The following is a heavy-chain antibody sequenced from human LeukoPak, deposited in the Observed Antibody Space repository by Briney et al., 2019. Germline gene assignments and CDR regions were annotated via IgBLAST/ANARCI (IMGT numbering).Heavy chain of an antibody. CDR3: ARDTQQQLVLYYYYGMDV. CDR2: INPNSGGT. J-gene: IGHJ6*02. CDR1: GHRFTGDY. V-gene: IGHV1-2*02. D-gene: IGHD6-13*01. Sequence: ASVTVGCKASGHRFTGDYMYWGRQDPGQGLEWMGWINPNSGGTNYAQKFQGRVTMTRDTSISTAYMELSRLRSDDTAVYYCARDTQQQLVLYYYYGMDVWGQGTTVTVSS.